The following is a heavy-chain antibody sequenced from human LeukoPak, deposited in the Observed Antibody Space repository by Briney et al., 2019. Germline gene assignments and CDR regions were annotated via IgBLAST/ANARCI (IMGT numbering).Heavy chain of an antibody. CDR3: ARGYCSSTSCHALILLFDP. J-gene: IGHJ5*02. V-gene: IGHV4-39*07. D-gene: IGHD2-2*01. Sequence: PSETLSLTCTVSGGSISSSSYYWSWIRQPPGKGLEWIGEINHSGSTNYNPSLKSRVTISVDTSKNQFSLKLSSVTAADTAVYYCARGYCSSTSCHALILLFDPWGQGTLVTVSS. CDR2: INHSGST. CDR1: GGSISSSSYY.